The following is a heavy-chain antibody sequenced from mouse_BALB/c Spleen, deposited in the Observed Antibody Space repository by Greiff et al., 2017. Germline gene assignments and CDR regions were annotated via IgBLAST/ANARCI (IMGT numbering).Heavy chain of an antibody. CDR1: GFTFSSYT. CDR2: ISSGGGNT. CDR3: ASTYYGNRVSFAY. J-gene: IGHJ3*01. D-gene: IGHD2-10*01. Sequence: EVQLVESGGGLVKPGGSLKLSCAASGFTFSSYTMSWVRQTPEKRLEWVATISSGGGNTYYPDSVKGRFTLSRDNAKNNLYLQMSSLRSEDTALYDCASTYYGNRVSFAYWGQGNLVTGSA. V-gene: IGHV5-9*03.